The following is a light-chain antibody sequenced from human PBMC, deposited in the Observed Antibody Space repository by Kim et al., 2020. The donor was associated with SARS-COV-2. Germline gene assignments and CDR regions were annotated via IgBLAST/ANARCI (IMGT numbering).Light chain of an antibody. V-gene: IGKV1D-12*01. J-gene: IGKJ4*01. CDR2: ITS. CDR1: QDISRW. Sequence: SASVGDRVTITCRASQDISRWLAWYQQKPGKAPLLLISITSSLQSGVPSRFSGSGSGTDFTLTISSLQPEDFATYYCQQSSSFPLTFGGGTKVEI. CDR3: QQSSSFPLT.